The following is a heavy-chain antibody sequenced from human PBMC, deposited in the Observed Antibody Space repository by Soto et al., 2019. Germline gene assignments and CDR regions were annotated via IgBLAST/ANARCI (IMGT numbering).Heavy chain of an antibody. CDR1: GASISDDNW. CDR3: ARHVGVPGTRGFDY. CDR2: IYRSGTT. V-gene: IGHV4-4*02. J-gene: IGHJ4*02. Sequence: QVQLQESGPGLVKPSGTLSLACAVFGASISDDNWWSWVRQPPGKGLEWIGEIYRSGTTNYNSSLESRVTISMDKTRNQISLMLSSVAAADSAIYSCARHVGVPGTRGFDYWGQGTLVTVSS. D-gene: IGHD6-19*01.